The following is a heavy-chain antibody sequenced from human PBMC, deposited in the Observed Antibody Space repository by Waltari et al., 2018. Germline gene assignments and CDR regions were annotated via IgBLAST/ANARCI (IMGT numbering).Heavy chain of an antibody. CDR1: GGSFSGYY. V-gene: IGHV4-34*01. D-gene: IGHD3-16*01. Sequence: QVQLQQWGAGLLKPSETLSLTCAVYGGSFSGYYWSWIRQPPGKGLEWIGEINHSGSTNYNPALKRRVTISVDTAKNQFSLKLSSVTAADTAVYYCARSFEGADLGYYFDYWGQGTLVTVSS. J-gene: IGHJ4*02. CDR2: INHSGST. CDR3: ARSFEGADLGYYFDY.